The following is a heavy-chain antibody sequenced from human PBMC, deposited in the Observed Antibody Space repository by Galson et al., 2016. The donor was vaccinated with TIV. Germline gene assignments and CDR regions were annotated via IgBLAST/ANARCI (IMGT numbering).Heavy chain of an antibody. CDR2: IYPADSET. Sequence: QSGAEVTKPGESLKISCKASGSSFATFWVGWVRQMPGQGLEWMGVIYPADSETRYSPSFQGQVTISADKSISTAYLQWSSLKASDTAMYYCAKQLDFDQRVLDAFHIWGQGTLLTVSS. CDR3: AKQLDFDQRVLDAFHI. D-gene: IGHD3-9*01. J-gene: IGHJ3*02. CDR1: GSSFATFW. V-gene: IGHV5-51*03.